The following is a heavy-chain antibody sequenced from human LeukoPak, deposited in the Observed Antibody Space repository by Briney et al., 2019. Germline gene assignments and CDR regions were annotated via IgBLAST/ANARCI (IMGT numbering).Heavy chain of an antibody. D-gene: IGHD3-22*01. V-gene: IGHV3-23*01. Sequence: AGGSLRLSCAASGFTFSSYAMSWVRLAPGKGLEWVSAISGSGGSTYYADSVKGRFTISRDNSKNTLYLQMNSLRAEDTAVYYCAKAEDSSGYYYPDYWGQGTLVTVSS. CDR2: ISGSGGST. J-gene: IGHJ4*02. CDR1: GFTFSSYA. CDR3: AKAEDSSGYYYPDY.